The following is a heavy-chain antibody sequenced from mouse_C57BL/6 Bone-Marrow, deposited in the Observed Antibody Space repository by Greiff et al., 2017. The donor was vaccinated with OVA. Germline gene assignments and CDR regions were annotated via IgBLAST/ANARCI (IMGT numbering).Heavy chain of an antibody. V-gene: IGHV1-54*01. J-gene: IGHJ1*03. D-gene: IGHD2-5*01. Sequence: QVQLQQSGAELVRPGTSVKVSCKASGYAFTNYLIEWVKQRPGQGLEWIGVINPGSGGTNYNEKFKGKATLTADKSSSTAYMQLSSLTSEDSAVYFCARPLYSIYSYFDVWGTGTTVTVSS. CDR3: ARPLYSIYSYFDV. CDR1: GYAFTNYL. CDR2: INPGSGGT.